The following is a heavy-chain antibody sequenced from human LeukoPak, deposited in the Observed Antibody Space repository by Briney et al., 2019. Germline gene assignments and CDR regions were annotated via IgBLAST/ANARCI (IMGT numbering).Heavy chain of an antibody. V-gene: IGHV1-69*05. J-gene: IGHJ4*02. D-gene: IGHD4-11*01. CDR3: ARDQLLAWATVTTLDY. Sequence: SVKVSCKASGGTFSRYAISGVRQAPGQGVEGMGRIIPIFGTANYAQLFQGRVTLTTDESTRTAYMELSTLRSEDTAVYYCARDQLLAWATVTTLDYWGQGTLVTVSS. CDR1: GGTFSRYA. CDR2: IIPIFGTA.